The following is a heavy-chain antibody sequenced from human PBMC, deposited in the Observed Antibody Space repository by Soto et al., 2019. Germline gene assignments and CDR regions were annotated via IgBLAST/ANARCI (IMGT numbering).Heavy chain of an antibody. Sequence: GASVKVSCKASGYTFTSYDINWVRQATGQGLEWMGWMNPNSGNTGYAQKFQGRVTMTRNTSISTAYMELSSLRSEDTAVYYCARVGSYDFWSGPRYYYYGMDVWGQGTTVTVSS. CDR2: MNPNSGNT. D-gene: IGHD3-3*01. J-gene: IGHJ6*02. CDR3: ARVGSYDFWSGPRYYYYGMDV. CDR1: GYTFTSYD. V-gene: IGHV1-8*01.